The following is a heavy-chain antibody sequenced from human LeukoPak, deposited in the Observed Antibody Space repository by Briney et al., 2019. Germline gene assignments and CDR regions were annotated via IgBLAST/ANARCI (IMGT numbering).Heavy chain of an antibody. D-gene: IGHD3-22*01. Sequence: GESLKISCKGSGYSFATSWIGWVRQMPGKGLEWMGIIYPGDSDTTYSPSFQGQVTISADRSISTAYLQWSSLTASDTAMYYCARHHRGMIPPDYWGQGTLVTVSS. J-gene: IGHJ4*02. CDR3: ARHHRGMIPPDY. CDR2: IYPGDSDT. V-gene: IGHV5-51*01. CDR1: GYSFATSW.